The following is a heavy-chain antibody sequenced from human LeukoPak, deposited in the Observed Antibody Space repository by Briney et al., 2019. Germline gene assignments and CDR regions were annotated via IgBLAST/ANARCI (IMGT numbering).Heavy chain of an antibody. CDR3: AKGRWFGELSNWFDP. CDR1: GFTFSSYA. Sequence: GGSLRLSCAASGFTFSSYAMSWVRQAPGKGLEWVSAISGSGGSTYYADSVKGRFTISRDNSKNTLYLQMNSLRAEDTAVYYCAKGRWFGELSNWFDPWGQGTLVTVSS. D-gene: IGHD3-10*01. J-gene: IGHJ5*02. CDR2: ISGSGGST. V-gene: IGHV3-23*01.